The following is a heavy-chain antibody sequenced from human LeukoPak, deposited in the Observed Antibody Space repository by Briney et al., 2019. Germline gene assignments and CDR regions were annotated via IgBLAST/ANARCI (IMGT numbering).Heavy chain of an antibody. CDR1: GFTFSSYG. CDR2: IRYDGSNK. D-gene: IGHD3-10*01. V-gene: IGHV3-30*02. Sequence: GGSLRLSCAASGFTFSSYGMHWVRQAPGKGLEWVAFIRYDGSNKYYADSVKGRFTISRDNAKNSLYLQMNSLRAEGTAVYYCAREGESYPDLDYWGQGTLVTVSS. CDR3: AREGESYPDLDY. J-gene: IGHJ4*02.